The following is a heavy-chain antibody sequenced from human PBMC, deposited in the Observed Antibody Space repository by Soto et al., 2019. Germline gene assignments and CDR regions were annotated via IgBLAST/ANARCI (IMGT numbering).Heavy chain of an antibody. D-gene: IGHD6-6*01. CDR1: GYTFTSYD. Sequence: RASVKVSCKASGYTFTSYDINWVRQATGQGLEWMGWMNPNSGNTGYAQKFQGRVTMTRNTSISTAYMELSSLRSEDTAVYYCARDLSIAALAYYYYYGMDVWGQGTTVTVSS. V-gene: IGHV1-8*01. CDR3: ARDLSIAALAYYYYYGMDV. CDR2: MNPNSGNT. J-gene: IGHJ6*02.